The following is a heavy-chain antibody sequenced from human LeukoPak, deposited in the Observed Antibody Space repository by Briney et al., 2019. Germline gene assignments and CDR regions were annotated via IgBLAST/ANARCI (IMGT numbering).Heavy chain of an antibody. CDR3: ARGLPAAIPPYWFDP. V-gene: IGHV4-34*01. CDR1: GGSFSGYY. D-gene: IGHD2-2*01. Sequence: SETLSLTCAVYGGSFSGYYWSWIRQPPGKGLEWIGEINHSGSTNYIPSLKSRVTISVDTSKNQFSLKLSSVTAADTAVYYCARGLPAAIPPYWFDPWGQGTLVTVSS. CDR2: INHSGST. J-gene: IGHJ5*02.